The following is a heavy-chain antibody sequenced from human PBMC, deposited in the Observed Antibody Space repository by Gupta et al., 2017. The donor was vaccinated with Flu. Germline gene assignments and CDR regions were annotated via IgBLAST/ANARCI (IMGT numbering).Heavy chain of an antibody. J-gene: IGHJ3*02. CDR2: ITVRSLTI. D-gene: IGHD1-26*01. CDR3: VKDMDGSFSFYDAFDI. Sequence: TPGKGLEWVSVITVRSLTIDYADSVKGRFTISRDNAKKSLYLQMNSLRPEDTALYYCVKDMDGSFSFYDAFDIWGQGTMVTVSS. V-gene: IGHV3-9*01.